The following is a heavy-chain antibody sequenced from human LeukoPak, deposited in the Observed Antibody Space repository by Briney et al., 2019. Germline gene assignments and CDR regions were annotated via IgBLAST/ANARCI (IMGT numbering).Heavy chain of an antibody. J-gene: IGHJ4*02. CDR2: ISSSSSTI. V-gene: IGHV3-48*02. CDR3: ARGLLRVFDY. Sequence: GGSLRLSCIGSGFMFGDYVMSWVRQAPGKGLEWVSYISSSSSTIYYADSVKGRFTISRDNAKNSLYLQMNSLRDGDTAVYYCARGLLRVFDYWGQGTLVTVSS. CDR1: GFMFGDYV. D-gene: IGHD3-22*01.